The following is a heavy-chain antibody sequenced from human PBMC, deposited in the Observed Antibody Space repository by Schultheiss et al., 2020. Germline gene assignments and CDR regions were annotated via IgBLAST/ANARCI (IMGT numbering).Heavy chain of an antibody. CDR2: ISGSGGST. CDR3: AKGDIVATIYSYYYGMDV. D-gene: IGHD5-12*01. Sequence: SCAASGFTFSSYAMSWVRQAPGKGLEWVSAISGSGGSTYYADSVKGRFTISRDNSKNTLYLQMNSLRAEDTAVYYCAKGDIVATIYSYYYGMDVWGQGTTVTVSS. J-gene: IGHJ6*02. V-gene: IGHV3-23*01. CDR1: GFTFSSYA.